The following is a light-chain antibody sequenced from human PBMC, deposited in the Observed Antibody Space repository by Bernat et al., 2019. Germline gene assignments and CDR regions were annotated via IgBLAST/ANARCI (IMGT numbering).Light chain of an antibody. CDR3: KQYNSYPGT. CDR1: QSISSRW. V-gene: IGKV1-5*03. J-gene: IGKJ1*01. Sequence: DIQMTQSPSTLSASVEDRVTITCRASQSISSRWLAWYQQKPGKAPKLLIYKASSLETGVPSRFSGSGSGTEFTLTISSLQPDAFATYYCKQYNSYPGTFGQGTKVEFK. CDR2: KAS.